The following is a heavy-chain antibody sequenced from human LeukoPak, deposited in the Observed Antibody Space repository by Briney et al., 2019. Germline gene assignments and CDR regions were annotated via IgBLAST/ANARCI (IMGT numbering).Heavy chain of an antibody. V-gene: IGHV1-8*01. CDR1: GYTFTSYD. CDR2: MNPNSGNT. J-gene: IGHJ6*03. CDR3: ARKYSGSRYPTPPYYYYYMDV. Sequence: ASVKVSCKASGYTFTSYDINWVRQATGQGLEWMGWMNPNSGNTGYAQKFQGRVTMTRNTSIGTAYMELSSLRSEDTAVYYYARKYSGSRYPTPPYYYYYMDVWGKGTTVTVSS. D-gene: IGHD6-13*01.